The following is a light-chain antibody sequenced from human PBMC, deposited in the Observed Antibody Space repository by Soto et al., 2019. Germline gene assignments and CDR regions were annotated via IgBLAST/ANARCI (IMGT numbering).Light chain of an antibody. CDR2: GAS. V-gene: IGKV3-15*01. Sequence: EIVMTHSPATLSFWPGDGATLSCRASQSIKRSSLAWYQQKPGQAPRLLIFGASTRVTGIPARFSGSGSGTEFSLTISSLQSEDFAVYYCQQYMNWPTFGQGTRLEIK. CDR1: QSIKRSS. CDR3: QQYMNWPT. J-gene: IGKJ5*01.